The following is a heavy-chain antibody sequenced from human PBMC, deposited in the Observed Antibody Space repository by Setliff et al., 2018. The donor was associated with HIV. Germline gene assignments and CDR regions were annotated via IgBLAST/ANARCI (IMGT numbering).Heavy chain of an antibody. CDR3: ARKKTGQFGAFNM. D-gene: IGHD7-27*01. CDR2: IYYRGSA. CDR1: GGSISSSSYY. V-gene: IGHV4-39*07. Sequence: SETLSLTCTVSGGSISSSSYYWGWIRQPPGKGLEWIGSIYYRGSAYYNPSLKSRVTISLDTSKNQFSLKLSSVTAADTAVYYCARKKTGQFGAFNMWGRGTLVTVSS. J-gene: IGHJ3*02.